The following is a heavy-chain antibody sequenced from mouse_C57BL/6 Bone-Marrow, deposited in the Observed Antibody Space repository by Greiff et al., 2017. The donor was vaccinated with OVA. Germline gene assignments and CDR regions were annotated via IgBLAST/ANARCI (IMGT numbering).Heavy chain of an antibody. Sequence: QVQLQQSGAELVRPGTSVKVSCKASGYAFTNYLIEWVKQRPGQGPEWIGVINPGSGGTNYNEKFKGKATLTADKSSSTAYMQLSSLTSEDSAVYFCARKDYGNYDWGQGTTLTVSS. CDR1: GYAFTNYL. V-gene: IGHV1-54*01. CDR3: ARKDYGNYD. CDR2: INPGSGGT. D-gene: IGHD2-1*01. J-gene: IGHJ2*01.